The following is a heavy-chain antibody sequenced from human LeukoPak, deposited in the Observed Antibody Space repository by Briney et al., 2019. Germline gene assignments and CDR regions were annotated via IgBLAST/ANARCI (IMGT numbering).Heavy chain of an antibody. J-gene: IGHJ4*02. CDR2: IYYSGST. D-gene: IGHD5-12*01. CDR3: ASGWLKYYFDY. V-gene: IGHV4-59*01. Sequence: PSETLSLTCTVSGGSISSYYWSWIRQPPGKGLEWIGYIYYSGSTNYNPSLKSRVTISVDTSKNQFSLKLSSVTAADTAVYYCASGWLKYYFDYWGQGTLVTVSS. CDR1: GGSISSYY.